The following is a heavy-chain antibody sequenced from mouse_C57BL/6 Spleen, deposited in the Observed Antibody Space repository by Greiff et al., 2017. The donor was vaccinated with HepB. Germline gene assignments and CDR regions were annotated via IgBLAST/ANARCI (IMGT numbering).Heavy chain of an antibody. Sequence: QVQLQQPGAELVKPGASVKMSCKASGYTFTSYWITWVKQRPGQGLEWIGDIYPGSGSTNYNEKFKSKATLTVDTSSSTAYMQLSSLTSEDSAVYYCARYYYGSSPHAMDYWGQGTSVTVSS. J-gene: IGHJ4*01. CDR1: GYTFTSYW. CDR3: ARYYYGSSPHAMDY. D-gene: IGHD1-1*01. V-gene: IGHV1-55*01. CDR2: IYPGSGST.